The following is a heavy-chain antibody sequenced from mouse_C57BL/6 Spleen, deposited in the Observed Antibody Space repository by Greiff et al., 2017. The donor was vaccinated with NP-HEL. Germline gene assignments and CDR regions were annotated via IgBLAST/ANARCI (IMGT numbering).Heavy chain of an antibody. Sequence: QVQLQQPGAELVMPGASVKLSCKVSGYTFTSYWMHWVKQRPGQGLEWIGEIDPSDSYTNYNQKFKGKSTLTVDKSSSTAYMQLSSLTSEDSAVYYCARREKNYGSSGAMDYWGQGTSVTVSS. CDR1: GYTFTSYW. CDR3: ARREKNYGSSGAMDY. CDR2: IDPSDSYT. J-gene: IGHJ4*01. D-gene: IGHD1-1*01. V-gene: IGHV1-69*01.